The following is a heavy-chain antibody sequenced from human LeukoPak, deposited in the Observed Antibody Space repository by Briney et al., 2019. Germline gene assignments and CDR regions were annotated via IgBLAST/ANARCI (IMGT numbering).Heavy chain of an antibody. CDR3: ARGSSGSLGRDY. J-gene: IGHJ4*02. CDR1: GYTFTSYD. D-gene: IGHD1-26*01. V-gene: IGHV1-8*01. Sequence: GASVKVSCKASGYTFTSYDINWVRQATGQGLEWMGWMNPYSGNTGYVQKFQGRVTMTRDTSISTAYMELSSPRSDDTAVYFCARGSSGSLGRDYWGQGTLVTVSS. CDR2: MNPYSGNT.